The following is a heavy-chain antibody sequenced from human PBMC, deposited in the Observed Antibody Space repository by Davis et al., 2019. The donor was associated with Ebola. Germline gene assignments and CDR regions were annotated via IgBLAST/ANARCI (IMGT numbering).Heavy chain of an antibody. J-gene: IGHJ6*03. CDR2: IIHSGGST. V-gene: IGHV3-23*01. CDR1: GFTFSSYA. Sequence: PGGSLRLSCAASGFTFSSYAMTWVRQAPGKGLEWVSAIIHSGGSTFSAASVTGRFPISSDYSKNPLFLQMNSLRAEDTAVYYCAKVPTHMSLVTIDYYYYMDVWGKGTTVTVS. CDR3: AKVPTHMSLVTIDYYYYMDV. D-gene: IGHD3-10*01.